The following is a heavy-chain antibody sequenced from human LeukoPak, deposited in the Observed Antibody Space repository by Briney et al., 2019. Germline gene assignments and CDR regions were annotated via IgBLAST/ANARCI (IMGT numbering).Heavy chain of an antibody. CDR3: ASARSGYGDFVYFDY. J-gene: IGHJ4*02. CDR2: IYYSGTT. V-gene: IGHV4-59*01. Sequence: SETLSLTCTVSGASISSSYWSWIRQPPGRGLEWIGNIYYSGTTNYNASLKNRVTMSVDTTKNQFSLRLTSVSAADTAVYYCASARSGYGDFVYFDYWGQGMLVTVSS. D-gene: IGHD4-17*01. CDR1: GASISSSY.